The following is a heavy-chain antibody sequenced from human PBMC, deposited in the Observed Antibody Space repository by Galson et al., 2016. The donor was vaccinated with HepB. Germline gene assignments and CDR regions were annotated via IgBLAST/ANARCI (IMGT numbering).Heavy chain of an antibody. J-gene: IGHJ5*02. CDR3: ARDTVLWRAGFDP. D-gene: IGHD1-1*01. CDR2: ISSSGTTI. Sequence: SLRLSCAASGFTFSDYYMAWIRQAPGKGLEWVSYISSSGTTIYYADSVKGRFTISRDNAKNSLYLQMNSLRAEDTAVYFCARDTVLWRAGFDPWGQGTLVTVSS. V-gene: IGHV3-11*01. CDR1: GFTFSDYY.